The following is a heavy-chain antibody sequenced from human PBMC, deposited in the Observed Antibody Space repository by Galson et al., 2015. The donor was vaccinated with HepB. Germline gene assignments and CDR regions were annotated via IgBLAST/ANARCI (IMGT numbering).Heavy chain of an antibody. D-gene: IGHD3-16*01. CDR1: GFTVSNNY. CDR3: AREWGAAINTNHYYMDV. J-gene: IGHJ6*03. CDR2: ICSGGST. Sequence: SLRLSCAASGFTVSNNYMTWVRQAPGKGLEWVSVICSGGSTYYADSVQGRLTVSRDNSKNTVYLQMNSLRAEDTAVYYCAREWGAAINTNHYYMDVWGRGTTVTVSS. V-gene: IGHV3-53*01.